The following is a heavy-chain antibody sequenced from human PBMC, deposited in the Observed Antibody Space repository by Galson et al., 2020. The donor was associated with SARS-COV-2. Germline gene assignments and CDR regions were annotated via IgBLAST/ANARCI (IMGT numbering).Heavy chain of an antibody. CDR3: ARDRYYDILTGSLY. Sequence: ASVKVSCKASGYTFTSFAMSWVRQAPGEGLEWMGWINPYNGNTVYAQKFQGRVTMTTDTSARIVYMEVRSLRSDDTAVYYCARDRYYDILTGSLYWGQGTRVIVTS. V-gene: IGHV1-18*04. CDR1: GYTFTSFA. D-gene: IGHD3-9*01. CDR2: INPYNGNT. J-gene: IGHJ4*02.